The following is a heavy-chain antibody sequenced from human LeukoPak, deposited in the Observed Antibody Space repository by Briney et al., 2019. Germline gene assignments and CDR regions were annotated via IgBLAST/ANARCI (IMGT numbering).Heavy chain of an antibody. CDR3: ACWTYYYDSSGYYYWFDP. J-gene: IGHJ5*02. V-gene: IGHV4-4*09. CDR2: IYTSEST. CDR1: GGSISSYY. Sequence: SETLSLTCTVSGGSISSYYWSWIRQPPGKGLEWIGYIYTSESTNYNPSLKSRVTISVDTSKNQFSLKLSSVTAADTAVYYCACWTYYYDSSGYYYWFDPWGQGTLVTVSS. D-gene: IGHD3-22*01.